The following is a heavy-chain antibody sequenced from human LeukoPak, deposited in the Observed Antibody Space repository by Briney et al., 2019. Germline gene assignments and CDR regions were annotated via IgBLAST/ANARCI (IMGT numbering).Heavy chain of an antibody. V-gene: IGHV4-59*01. CDR2: IYYSGST. Sequence: SSVTLSLTCTVSGVSISSYYWSWIRQPPGKGLEWIGYIYYSGSTNYNPSLKSRVTISVDTSKNQFSLKLSSVTAADTAVYYCASGYCGGDCYSVDYWGQGTLVTVSS. CDR3: ASGYCGGDCYSVDY. CDR1: GVSISSYY. J-gene: IGHJ4*02. D-gene: IGHD2-21*02.